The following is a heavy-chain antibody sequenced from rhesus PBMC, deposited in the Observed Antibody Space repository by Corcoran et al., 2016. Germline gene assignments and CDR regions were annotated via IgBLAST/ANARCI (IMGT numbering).Heavy chain of an antibody. CDR2: IDGNIAGT. CDR3: ARRGYSGSWNPFDY. J-gene: IGHJ4*01. D-gene: IGHD6-25*01. CDR1: GGSISGYY. Sequence: QLQLQESGPGLVKPSETLSLTCAVSGGSISGYYWSWIRQPPGKGLECIGNIDGNIAGTNYNPSLRGRVTISKCSAKDQVSLKLSSVTAADTAVYYCARRGYSGSWNPFDYWGQGVLVTVSS. V-gene: IGHV4-81*01.